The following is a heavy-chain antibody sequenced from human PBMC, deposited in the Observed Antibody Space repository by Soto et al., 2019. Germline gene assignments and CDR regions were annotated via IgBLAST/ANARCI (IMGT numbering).Heavy chain of an antibody. CDR1: DGSISSSSYY. CDR2: IYYSGST. V-gene: IGHV4-39*01. D-gene: IGHD3-10*02. J-gene: IGHJ3*02. Sequence: PSETQPLTWTVSDGSISSSSYYWSWIHKPPGKGLECIGRIYYSGSTYYNPSLKSRVTISVDTSKNQFSLKLSSVTVADKAVYYCAIQDWIVRGVIRSLGGFDICGQGIIVTLSS. CDR3: AIQDWIVRGVIRSLGGFDI.